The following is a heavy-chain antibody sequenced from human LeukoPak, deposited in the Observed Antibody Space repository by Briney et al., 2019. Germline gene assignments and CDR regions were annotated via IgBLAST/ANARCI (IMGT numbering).Heavy chain of an antibody. V-gene: IGHV3-9*03. J-gene: IGHJ2*01. CDR1: GFTFDDYA. CDR3: AKDVDSIAARYFDL. D-gene: IGHD6-25*01. CDR2: ISWNSGSI. Sequence: GRSLRLSCAASGFTFDDYAMHWVRQAPEKGLEWVSGISWNSGSIGYADSVKGRFTISRDNAKNSLYLQMNSLRAEDMALYYCAKDVDSIAARYFDLWGRGTLVTVSS.